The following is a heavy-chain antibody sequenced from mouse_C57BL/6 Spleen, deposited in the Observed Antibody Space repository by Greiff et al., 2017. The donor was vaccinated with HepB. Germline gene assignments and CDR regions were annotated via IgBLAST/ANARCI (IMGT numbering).Heavy chain of an antibody. Sequence: VQLQQPGAELVKPGASVKLSCKASGYTFTSYWMHWVKQRPGQGLEWIGMIHPNSGRTNYNEKFKSKATLTVDKSSSTAYMQLSSLTSEDSAVYYCARRGGSSRYYAMDYWGQGTSVTVSS. J-gene: IGHJ4*01. CDR2: IHPNSGRT. CDR1: GYTFTSYW. CDR3: ARRGGSSRYYAMDY. V-gene: IGHV1-64*01. D-gene: IGHD1-1*01.